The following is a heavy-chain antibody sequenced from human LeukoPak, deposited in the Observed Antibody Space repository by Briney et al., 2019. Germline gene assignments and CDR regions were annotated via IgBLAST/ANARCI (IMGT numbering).Heavy chain of an antibody. J-gene: IGHJ4*02. CDR1: GFTFSSYS. CDR3: ARVGYSYGAYYFDY. V-gene: IGHV3-21*01. D-gene: IGHD5-18*01. Sequence: GGSLRLSCAASGFTFSSYSMNWVRQAPGKGLEWVSSISSSSSYIYYADSVKGRFTISRDNAKNSLYLQMNSLRAEDTAVYYCARVGYSYGAYYFDYWGQGALVTVSS. CDR2: ISSSSSYI.